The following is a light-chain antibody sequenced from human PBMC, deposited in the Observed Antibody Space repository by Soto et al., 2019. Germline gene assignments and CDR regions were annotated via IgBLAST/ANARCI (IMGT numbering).Light chain of an antibody. CDR1: SSNIGSNY. Sequence: QSVLTQPPSASGTPGQRVTISCSGSSSNIGSNYVYWYQQVPGTAPKLLIYRNNQRPSGVPDRFSGFKSGTSASLAISGLRSEDEADYYCAGWDDSLSGVVFGGGTKVTVL. V-gene: IGLV1-47*01. CDR2: RNN. CDR3: AGWDDSLSGVV. J-gene: IGLJ2*01.